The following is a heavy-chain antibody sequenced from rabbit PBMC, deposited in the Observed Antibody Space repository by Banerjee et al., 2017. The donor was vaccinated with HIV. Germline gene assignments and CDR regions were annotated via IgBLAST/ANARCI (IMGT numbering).Heavy chain of an antibody. Sequence: LTLTCTASGFTISSSYYMCWVRQAPGKGLEWIGCIYTGSGSTYYASWAKGRFTISKTSSTTVPLQMTSLTAADTATYFCARDLAGVIGRNFNLWGPGTLVTVS. CDR2: IYTGSGST. D-gene: IGHD4-1*01. CDR1: GFTISSSYY. V-gene: IGHV1S40*01. CDR3: ARDLAGVIGRNFNL. J-gene: IGHJ4*01.